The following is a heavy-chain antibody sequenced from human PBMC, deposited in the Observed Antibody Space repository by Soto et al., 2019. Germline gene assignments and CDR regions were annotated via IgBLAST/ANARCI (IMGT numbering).Heavy chain of an antibody. J-gene: IGHJ6*02. D-gene: IGHD2-2*01. CDR1: GFTFRDYA. CDR3: ARAYCSRTTYPHYYYYYGLNV. Sequence: AQLLESGGDLVQPGGSLRLSCAASGFTFRDYAMNWVRQAPGKGLEWVADISGNGNSARHADSVKGRFTISRDNSQNTMYLHMNSLVAGDTAVYYCARAYCSRTTYPHYYYYYGLNVWGQGTAVTVSS. CDR2: ISGNGNSA. V-gene: IGHV3-23*01.